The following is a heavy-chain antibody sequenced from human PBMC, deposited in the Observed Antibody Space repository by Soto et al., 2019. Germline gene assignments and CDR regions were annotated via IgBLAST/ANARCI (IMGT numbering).Heavy chain of an antibody. J-gene: IGHJ6*02. CDR2: IKQDGSEK. D-gene: IGHD6-13*01. Sequence: EVQLVESGGGLVQPGGSLRLSCAASGFTFSSYWMSWVRQAPGKGLEWVANIKQDGSEKYYVDSVKGRFTISRDNAKNSRYLQMNSLRAEDTAVYYCARVSLVYYYYYGMDVWGQGTTVTVSS. CDR1: GFTFSSYW. V-gene: IGHV3-7*01. CDR3: ARVSLVYYYYYGMDV.